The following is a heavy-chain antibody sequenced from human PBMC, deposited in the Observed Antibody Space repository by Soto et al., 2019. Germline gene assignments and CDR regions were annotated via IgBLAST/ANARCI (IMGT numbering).Heavy chain of an antibody. J-gene: IGHJ4*02. D-gene: IGHD5-18*01. CDR1: GFTFSSYA. Sequence: QVQLVESGGGVVQPGRSLRLSCAASGFTFSSYAMHWVRQAPGKGLEWVAVISYEGSNKYYADSVKGRFTISRDNSKNTLYLQMNSLRAEDTAVYYCARTTAMVTFYVDWGQGTVVTVSS. CDR2: ISYEGSNK. V-gene: IGHV3-30-3*01. CDR3: ARTTAMVTFYVD.